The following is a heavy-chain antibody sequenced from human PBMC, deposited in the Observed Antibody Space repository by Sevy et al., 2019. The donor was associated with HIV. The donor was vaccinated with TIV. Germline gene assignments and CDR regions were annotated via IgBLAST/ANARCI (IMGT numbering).Heavy chain of an antibody. CDR1: GFTFSSYE. D-gene: IGHD4-17*01. J-gene: IGHJ4*02. V-gene: IGHV3-48*03. Sequence: GGSLRLSRAASGFTFSSYEMNWVHQAPGKGLEWVSYISNSGTTISYSDSVRGRFTISRDNARNSLYLQMNSLRGEDTAVYYCARDLPPSATTVAHFDHWGQGTLVTVSS. CDR2: ISNSGTTI. CDR3: ARDLPPSATTVAHFDH.